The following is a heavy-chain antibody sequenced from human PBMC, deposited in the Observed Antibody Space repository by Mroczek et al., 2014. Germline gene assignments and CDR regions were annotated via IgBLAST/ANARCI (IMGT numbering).Heavy chain of an antibody. J-gene: IGHJ4*02. CDR1: GFTFSSYA. Sequence: EVQLVESGGGLVQPGGSLRLSCAASGFTFSSYAMSWVRQAPGKGLEWVSAISGSGGSTYYADSVKGRFTISRDNSKNTLYLQMNSLRAEDTAVYYCAKDLSSNYPRAIFPFDYWGQGTLVTVSS. CDR2: ISGSGGST. V-gene: IGHV3-23*04. D-gene: IGHD4-11*01. CDR3: AKDLSSNYPRAIFPFDY.